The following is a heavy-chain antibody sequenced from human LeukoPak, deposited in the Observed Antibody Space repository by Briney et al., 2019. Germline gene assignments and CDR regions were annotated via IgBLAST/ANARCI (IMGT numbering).Heavy chain of an antibody. V-gene: IGHV3-23*01. CDR3: AKAGPYYFDY. J-gene: IGHJ4*02. CDR2: IGSGGTT. D-gene: IGHD2-21*01. CDR1: GFTFRSYG. Sequence: PGGSLRLSCAASGFTFRSYGMSWVRQAPGMGLEWVSAIGSGGTTKYADSVKGRFTISRDNSKNTLYLQMDSLRAEDTAVYYCAKAGPYYFDYWGQGTLVTVSS.